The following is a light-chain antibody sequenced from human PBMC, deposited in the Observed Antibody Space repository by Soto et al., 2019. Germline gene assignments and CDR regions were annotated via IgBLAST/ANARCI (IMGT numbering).Light chain of an antibody. CDR1: QGIRNA. Sequence: DIQMTQFPSSLSASVGHRITITWRASQGIRNALAWYQQKPGKAPKRLIYAASSLESGVPSRFSGSGSGTEFTLTISSLQPEDFAAYYCLQHVNYSWTFGQGTKVEIK. J-gene: IGKJ1*01. V-gene: IGKV1-17*01. CDR2: AAS. CDR3: LQHVNYSWT.